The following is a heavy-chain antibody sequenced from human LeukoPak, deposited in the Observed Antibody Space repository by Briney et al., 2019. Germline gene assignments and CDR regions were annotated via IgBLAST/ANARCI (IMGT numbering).Heavy chain of an antibody. CDR3: AKGPQVVEVYGDPKFAN. D-gene: IGHD4-17*01. CDR2: ISYDGSNK. Sequence: GRSLRLSCAASGFTFSIYGMHWVRQAPGKGLEWVAVISYDGSNKYYADSVKGRFTISRDNPKNTLYLQMNNLRGEDTAVYYCAKGPQVVEVYGDPKFANWGEGTLVTVSS. CDR1: GFTFSIYG. J-gene: IGHJ4*02. V-gene: IGHV3-30*18.